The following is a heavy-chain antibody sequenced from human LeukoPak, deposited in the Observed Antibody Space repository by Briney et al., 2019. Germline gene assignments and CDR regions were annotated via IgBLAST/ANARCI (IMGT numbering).Heavy chain of an antibody. J-gene: IGHJ4*02. CDR3: ARGGPYSSSFDY. D-gene: IGHD6-13*01. CDR2: ISAYNGNT. CDR1: GYTFTGHG. V-gene: IGHV1-18*01. Sequence: ASVKVSCKASGYTFTGHGISWVRQAPGQGLEWMGWISAYNGNTIYAQKLQGRATMTRDTSTSTAYMELTSLRSDDTAVYYCARGGPYSSSFDYWGQGTRVTVSS.